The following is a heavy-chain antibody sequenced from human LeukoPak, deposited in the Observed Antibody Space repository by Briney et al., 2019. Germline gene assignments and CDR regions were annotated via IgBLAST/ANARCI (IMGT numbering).Heavy chain of an antibody. CDR2: TYYSGST. CDR3: ARPYYDDSRIAP. D-gene: IGHD3-22*01. Sequence: SETLSLTCTASGVSISSGDYYWSWLRQPPGKGLEWIGYTYYSGSTYYNPSLKSRVTISVDQSKNQFSLKLSSVTAADTAVYYCARPYYDDSRIAPWGQGTRVTVSS. V-gene: IGHV4-30-4*01. CDR1: GVSISSGDYY. J-gene: IGHJ5*02.